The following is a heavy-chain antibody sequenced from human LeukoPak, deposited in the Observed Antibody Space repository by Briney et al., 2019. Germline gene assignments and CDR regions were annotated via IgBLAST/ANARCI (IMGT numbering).Heavy chain of an antibody. CDR3: AHMPSCYCGFDY. J-gene: IGHJ4*02. Sequence: ESGPTLVKPTQTLTLTCTFSGFSLSTSGVVVGWIRQPPGKALEWLALIYWDDDKRYSPSLKSRLTITKDTSKNQVVLTMTNMDPVDTATYYCAHMPSCYCGFDYWGQGTLVTVSS. D-gene: IGHD2-2*01. CDR1: GFSLSTSGVV. CDR2: IYWDDDK. V-gene: IGHV2-5*02.